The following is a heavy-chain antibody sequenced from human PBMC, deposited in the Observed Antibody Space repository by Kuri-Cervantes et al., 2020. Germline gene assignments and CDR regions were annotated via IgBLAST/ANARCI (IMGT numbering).Heavy chain of an antibody. V-gene: IGHV3-23*01. J-gene: IGHJ4*02. CDR2: ISGSGGSI. CDR1: GFTFSSYA. Sequence: GGSLRLSCAASGFTFSSYAMSWVRRAPGKGLEWVSAISGSGGSIYYADSVKGRFTISRDNSKNKLYLQMNSLRAEDTAVYYCARGRYSSGWRTSYYFDYWGQGTLVTVSS. D-gene: IGHD6-19*01. CDR3: ARGRYSSGWRTSYYFDY.